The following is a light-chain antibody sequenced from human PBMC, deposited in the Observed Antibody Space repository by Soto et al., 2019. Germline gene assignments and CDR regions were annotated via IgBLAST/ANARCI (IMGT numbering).Light chain of an antibody. V-gene: IGKV3-20*01. CDR2: VTS. Sequence: EVVLTQSPGTLSLSPGERATLSCRASQSVTSSFLAWYQQKPGLAPRLLISVTSTRATGVPDRFSGSGSGTDFTLTISSLQPEDFATYSCLQHYSYPWSFGQGTKVEIK. CDR1: QSVTSSF. CDR3: LQHYSYPWS. J-gene: IGKJ1*01.